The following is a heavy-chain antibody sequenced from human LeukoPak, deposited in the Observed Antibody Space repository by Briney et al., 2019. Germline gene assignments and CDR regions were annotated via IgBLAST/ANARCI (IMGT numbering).Heavy chain of an antibody. CDR1: GGSISSGDYY. V-gene: IGHV4-39*01. Sequence: PSETLSDTCIVSGGSISSGDYYWDWIRQPPGWGLEWIGNVHHTGNVDYNPSLRSRVSMYVDRSKNQFSLKLTPVTAADTAIYYCARHLAARNWFGPWS. CDR2: VHHTGNV. J-gene: IGHJ5*02. D-gene: IGHD6-25*01. CDR3: ARHLAARNWFGP.